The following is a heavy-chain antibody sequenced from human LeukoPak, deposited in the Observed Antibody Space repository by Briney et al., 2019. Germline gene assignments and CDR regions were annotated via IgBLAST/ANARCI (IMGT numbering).Heavy chain of an antibody. CDR2: INSDGSST. V-gene: IGHV3-74*01. Sequence: GSLRLSXAASGFTFSSYWMHWVRQATGKGLVWDSRINSDGSSTIYAASVKGRFTISRDNAKNTLYLQMNSLRAEDTAVYYCARVYSGYDPFDYWGQGTLVTVSS. D-gene: IGHD5-12*01. J-gene: IGHJ4*02. CDR1: GFTFSSYW. CDR3: ARVYSGYDPFDY.